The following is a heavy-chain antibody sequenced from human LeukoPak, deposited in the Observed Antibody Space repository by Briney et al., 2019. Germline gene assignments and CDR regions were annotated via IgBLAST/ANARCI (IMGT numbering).Heavy chain of an antibody. CDR2: IIPILGIA. D-gene: IGHD1-26*01. CDR3: ARAGEWELLYY. CDR1: GGTFSSYA. Sequence: SVKVSCKASGGTFSSYAISWVRQAPGQGLEWMGRIIPILGIANYAQKFQGRVMITADKSTSTAYMELSSLRSEDTAVYYRARAGEWELLYYWGQGTLVTVSS. J-gene: IGHJ4*02. V-gene: IGHV1-69*04.